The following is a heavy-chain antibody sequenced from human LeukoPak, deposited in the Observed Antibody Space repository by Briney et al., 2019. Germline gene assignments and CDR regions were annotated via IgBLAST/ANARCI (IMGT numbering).Heavy chain of an antibody. D-gene: IGHD3-3*01. CDR2: IKKDGSKK. V-gene: IGHV3-7*01. J-gene: IGHJ3*02. CDR1: GFTFSSYW. Sequence: GGSLRLSCAASGFTFSSYWMSWVRQAPGKGLEWVANIKKDGSKKYYVDSVKGRFTTSRDNAKNSLYLQMNSLRAEDTAVYYCARVWSATDAFDIWGQGTMVTVSS. CDR3: ARVWSATDAFDI.